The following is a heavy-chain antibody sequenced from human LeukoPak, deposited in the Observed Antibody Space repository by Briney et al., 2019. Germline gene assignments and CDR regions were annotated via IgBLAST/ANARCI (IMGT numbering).Heavy chain of an antibody. V-gene: IGHV1-2*02. D-gene: IGHD4-11*01. J-gene: IGHJ6*02. Sequence: ASVKVSCKASGYTFTGYCMHWVRQAPGQGLEWMGWINPNSGGTNYAQKFQGRVTMTRDTSISTAYMELSRLRSDDTAVYYCARDPPLGNYDYYYYGMDVWGQGTTVTVSS. CDR3: ARDPPLGNYDYYYYGMDV. CDR2: INPNSGGT. CDR1: GYTFTGYC.